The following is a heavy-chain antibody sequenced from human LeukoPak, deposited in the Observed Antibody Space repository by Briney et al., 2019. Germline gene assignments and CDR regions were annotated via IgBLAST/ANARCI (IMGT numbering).Heavy chain of an antibody. D-gene: IGHD2-15*01. J-gene: IGHJ4*02. CDR3: ARDKGGPDY. Sequence: GGSLRLSCAASGFTFSSYSMNWVRQAPGEGLELISYINDGSTTIYYADSVKGRFTISRDNAKNSLYLQMNSLRAEDTAVYYCARDKGGPDYWGQGTLVTVSS. CDR1: GFTFSSYS. V-gene: IGHV3-48*01. CDR2: INDGSTTI.